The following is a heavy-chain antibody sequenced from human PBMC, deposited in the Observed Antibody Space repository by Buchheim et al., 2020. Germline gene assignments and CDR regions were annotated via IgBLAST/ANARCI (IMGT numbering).Heavy chain of an antibody. CDR3: ARDRSFGVVNNFDY. CDR2: ITSGGGTM. J-gene: IGHJ4*02. Sequence: EVRLVESGGDLVQPGGSLRLSCAASGFTFSSYEMNWVRQAPGKGLEWVSYITSGGGTMFYADSVKGRFTISRDNATNSLYLQMNSLRAEDTAVYYCARDRSFGVVNNFDYWGQGTL. CDR1: GFTFSSYE. D-gene: IGHD3-3*01. V-gene: IGHV3-48*03.